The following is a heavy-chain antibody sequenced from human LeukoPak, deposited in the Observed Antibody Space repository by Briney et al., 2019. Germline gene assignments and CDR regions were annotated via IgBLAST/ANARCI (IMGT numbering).Heavy chain of an antibody. Sequence: ASVKVSCKASGYTFTSYYMHWVRQAPGQGLEWMGIINPSGGSTSYAQKFQGRVTITRDTSTSTVYMELSSLRSEDTAVYYCARDRGSREYQLPGWGWFDPWGQGTLVTVSS. CDR2: INPSGGST. D-gene: IGHD2-2*01. J-gene: IGHJ5*02. V-gene: IGHV1-46*01. CDR3: ARDRGSREYQLPGWGWFDP. CDR1: GYTFTSYY.